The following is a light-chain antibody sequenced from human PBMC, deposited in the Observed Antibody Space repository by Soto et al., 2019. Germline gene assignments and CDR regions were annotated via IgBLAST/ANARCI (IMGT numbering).Light chain of an antibody. Sequence: AIQMTQSPSSLSASVGDRVTITCRASQGIRNDLGWYQQKPGKAPKLLIYAASSLQSGVTSRFSGSGSGTDFTLTISSLQPEDFATYYCLQDYNYPPFGQGTKVEIK. CDR2: AAS. CDR1: QGIRND. V-gene: IGKV1-6*01. J-gene: IGKJ1*01. CDR3: LQDYNYPP.